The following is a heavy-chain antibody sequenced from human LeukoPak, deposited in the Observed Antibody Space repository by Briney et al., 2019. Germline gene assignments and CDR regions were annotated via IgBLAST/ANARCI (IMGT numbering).Heavy chain of an antibody. CDR3: ARGPPYYYDGGGYYYFDY. J-gene: IGHJ4*02. CDR2: INHSGRT. Sequence: PSETLSLTCAVYGESFSGYYWTWLRQPPGKGLEWIGEINHSGRTNYNPSLKSRLTISVDTSRNQFPLTLTSVTAADTAVYFCARGPPYYYDGGGYYYFDYWGQGTLVTVSS. V-gene: IGHV4-34*01. D-gene: IGHD3-22*01. CDR1: GESFSGYY.